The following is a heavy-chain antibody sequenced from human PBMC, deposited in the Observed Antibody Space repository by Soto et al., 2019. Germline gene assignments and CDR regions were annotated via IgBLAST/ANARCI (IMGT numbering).Heavy chain of an antibody. CDR3: ARLGSSGYYSRFGEYYFDY. CDR1: GGSISSGGYS. CDR2: IYHSGST. D-gene: IGHD3-22*01. V-gene: IGHV4-30-2*01. Sequence: SETLSLTCAVSGGSISSGGYSWSWIRQPPGKGLECIGYIYHSGSTYYNPPLKSRVTISVDRSKNQFSLKLSSVTAADTAVYYCARLGSSGYYSRFGEYYFDYWGQGTLVTVSS. J-gene: IGHJ4*02.